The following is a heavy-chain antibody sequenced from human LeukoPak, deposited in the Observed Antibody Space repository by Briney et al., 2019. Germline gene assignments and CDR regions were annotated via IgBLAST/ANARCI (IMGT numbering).Heavy chain of an antibody. D-gene: IGHD2-2*01. Sequence: ASVKVSCKASGYTFTSYYMHWVRQAPGQGLEWMGIINPSGGSTSYAQKFQGRVTMTRDTSTSTVYMELGSLRSEDTAVYYCARDQAPLYCSSTSCYVYYYGMDVWGQGTTVTVSS. J-gene: IGHJ6*02. CDR1: GYTFTSYY. CDR2: INPSGGST. V-gene: IGHV1-46*01. CDR3: ARDQAPLYCSSTSCYVYYYGMDV.